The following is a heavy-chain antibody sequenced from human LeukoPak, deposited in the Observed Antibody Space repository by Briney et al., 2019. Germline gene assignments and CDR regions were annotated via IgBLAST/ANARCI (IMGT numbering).Heavy chain of an antibody. CDR3: ARDLKGPTPSSACDI. CDR2: IWYDGSYK. Sequence: GRSLRLSCAASGFTFSSYGMYWVRQAPGKGLEWVAVIWYDGSYKYYVDSVKGRFTISRDNSKNTLYLEMNSLRAEDTAVYYCARDLKGPTPSSACDIWGQGTMVSVS. CDR1: GFTFSSYG. D-gene: IGHD6-6*01. V-gene: IGHV3-33*01. J-gene: IGHJ3*02.